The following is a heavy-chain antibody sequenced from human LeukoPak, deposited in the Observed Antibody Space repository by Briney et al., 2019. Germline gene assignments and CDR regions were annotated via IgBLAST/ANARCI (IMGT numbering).Heavy chain of an antibody. Sequence: GGSLRLSCAVSGFSFTNYWMHWVRQDPGKGLVWVSYISSDGSVTKYADSVKGRLTISRDNAVNTLYLQMNSLRAEDTAVYYCARDRFLEWPTPDYWGQGTLVTVSS. CDR3: ARDRFLEWPTPDY. D-gene: IGHD3-3*01. J-gene: IGHJ4*02. CDR1: GFSFTNYW. CDR2: ISSDGSVT. V-gene: IGHV3-74*03.